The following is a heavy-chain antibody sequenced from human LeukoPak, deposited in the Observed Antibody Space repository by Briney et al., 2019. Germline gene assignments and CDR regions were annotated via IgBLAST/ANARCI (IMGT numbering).Heavy chain of an antibody. CDR1: GFAFGSHP. J-gene: IGHJ4*02. D-gene: IGHD3-9*01. V-gene: IGHV3-23*01. CDR3: AKHHYDILLSHFDS. Sequence: PGGSLRLSCAASGFAFGSHPMSWVRQAPEKGLEWVSGIADNGDATYYGDSVKGRFTTSRDNSKSALYLELNSLGAEDTAVYFCAKHHYDILLSHFDSWGQGTLVAVSS. CDR2: IADNGDAT.